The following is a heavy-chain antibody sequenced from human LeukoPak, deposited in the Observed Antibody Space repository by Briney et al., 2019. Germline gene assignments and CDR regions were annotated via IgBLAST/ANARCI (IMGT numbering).Heavy chain of an antibody. J-gene: IGHJ4*02. D-gene: IGHD2-15*01. Sequence: SQTLSLTCAVSRGSFSGGDHSWSWIRQPPGKGLEWIGYIYHSGGPYYNPSLKIRVTISIDRSKNQLSLKLNSVTAADTAVYYCARELLSSVGYFDYWGQGIQVTVSS. V-gene: IGHV4-30-2*01. CDR2: IYHSGGP. CDR1: RGSFSGGDHS. CDR3: ARELLSSVGYFDY.